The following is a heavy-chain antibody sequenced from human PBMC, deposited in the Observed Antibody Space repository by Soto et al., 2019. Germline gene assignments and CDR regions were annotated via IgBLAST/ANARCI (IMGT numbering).Heavy chain of an antibody. J-gene: IGHJ5*02. V-gene: IGHV4-59*08. Sequence: QVQLQESGPGLVKPSETLSLTCTVSGGSISSYYWSWIRQPPGKGLEWIGYIYYSGSTNYNPSLKRRFTLPVDTSKNPCSLKLSSVTAADTAVYYCARGYRAAAGTSWFDPWGQGTLVTVSS. CDR3: ARGYRAAAGTSWFDP. CDR1: GGSISSYY. D-gene: IGHD6-13*01. CDR2: IYYSGST.